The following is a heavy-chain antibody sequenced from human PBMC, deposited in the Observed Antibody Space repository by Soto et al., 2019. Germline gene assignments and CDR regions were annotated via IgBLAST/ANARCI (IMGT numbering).Heavy chain of an antibody. V-gene: IGHV4-59*01. Sequence: SETLSLTCTVSGGSMSSYYWSWIRQSPGKGLEWIGYIYYSGSTNYNPSLKSRVAISLDTSKNQFSLMLSSVTAADTAVYYCARQRPTDGRWEFANYYGMDVWGQGTPVTVSS. D-gene: IGHD1-26*01. CDR3: ARQRPTDGRWEFANYYGMDV. CDR1: GGSMSSYY. CDR2: IYYSGST. J-gene: IGHJ6*02.